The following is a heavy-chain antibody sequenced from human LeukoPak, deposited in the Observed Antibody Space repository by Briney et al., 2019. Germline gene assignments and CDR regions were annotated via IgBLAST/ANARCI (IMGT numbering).Heavy chain of an antibody. J-gene: IGHJ4*02. Sequence: PGGSLRLSCAASGFTFSSYAMSWVRQTPEKGLEWVSTISGSGGSTNYADSVKGRFTISRDNSKNTLNLQMSSLRVEDTAEYYCAKDREGTMAYDYFDCWGQGTLVTVSS. CDR2: ISGSGGST. D-gene: IGHD3-16*01. CDR1: GFTFSSYA. V-gene: IGHV3-23*01. CDR3: AKDREGTMAYDYFDC.